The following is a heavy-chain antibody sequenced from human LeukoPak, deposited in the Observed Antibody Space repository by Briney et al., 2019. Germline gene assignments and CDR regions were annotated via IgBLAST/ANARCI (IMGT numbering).Heavy chain of an antibody. Sequence: SETLSLTCAVYGGSFSGYYWSWIRQPPGKGLEWIGRIYTSGSTNYNPSLKSRVTMSVDTSKNQFSLKLSSVTAADTAVYYCAREAAMASGPFDYWGQGTLVTVSS. J-gene: IGHJ4*02. V-gene: IGHV4-59*10. CDR2: IYTSGST. CDR3: AREAAMASGPFDY. CDR1: GGSFSGYY. D-gene: IGHD5-18*01.